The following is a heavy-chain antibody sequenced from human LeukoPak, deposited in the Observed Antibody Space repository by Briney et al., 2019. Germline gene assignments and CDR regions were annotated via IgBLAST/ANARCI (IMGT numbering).Heavy chain of an antibody. CDR2: ITTSSTTK. J-gene: IGHJ3*02. CDR1: GFAFNTYS. V-gene: IGHV3-48*02. CDR3: VRDAAYSAFNM. D-gene: IGHD4-11*01. Sequence: GGSLRLSCAASGFAFNTYSMNWVRPAPGKGLQWVSSITTSSTTKYYADSVRGRFTISRDNAKNSLYLQMDSLRDEDTAVYYCVRDAAYSAFNMWGQGTMVTVSS.